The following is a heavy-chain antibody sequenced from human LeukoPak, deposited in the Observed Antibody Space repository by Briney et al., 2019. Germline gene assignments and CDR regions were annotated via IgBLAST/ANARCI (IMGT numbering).Heavy chain of an antibody. D-gene: IGHD6-19*01. CDR3: ARDASSGWYGFHYYYMDV. J-gene: IGHJ6*03. CDR2: IRYDGSNK. Sequence: PGGSLRLSCAASGFTFSSYGMHWVRQAPGKGLEWVAFIRYDGSNKYYADSVKGRFTISRDNSKNTLYLQMNSLRAEDTAVYYCARDASSGWYGFHYYYMDVWGKGTTVTVSS. V-gene: IGHV3-30*02. CDR1: GFTFSSYG.